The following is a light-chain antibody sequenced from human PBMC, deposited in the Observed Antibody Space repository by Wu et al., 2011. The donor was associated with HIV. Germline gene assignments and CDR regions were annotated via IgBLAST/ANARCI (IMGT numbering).Light chain of an antibody. CDR1: QSLGTN. V-gene: IGKV3-11*01. Sequence: EIVLTQSPATLSLSPGERATLSCRASQSLGTNLAWYQQKPGQAPRLLIYGASNRATGIPARFSGSGSGTDFILTISSLEPEDFATYSCQQRLNWPLTFGQGTRL. CDR3: QQRLNWPLT. CDR2: GAS. J-gene: IGKJ5*01.